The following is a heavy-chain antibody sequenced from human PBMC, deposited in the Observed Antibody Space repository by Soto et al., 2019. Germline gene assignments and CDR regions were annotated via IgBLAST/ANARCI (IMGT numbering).Heavy chain of an antibody. Sequence: QITLKESAPTRVKPTQTLTLTCTFSGFSLTSRPMGVGWIRQPPGKALEWLAFIYWDDDKRYSPSLRSRLSITXXTXGXXVVRTMTNMDPVDTATYYCAHRLSGYNWNGGYFDYWGQGALVTVSS. D-gene: IGHD1-1*01. CDR3: AHRLSGYNWNGGYFDY. V-gene: IGHV2-5*02. CDR2: IYWDDDK. CDR1: GFSLTSRPMG. J-gene: IGHJ4*02.